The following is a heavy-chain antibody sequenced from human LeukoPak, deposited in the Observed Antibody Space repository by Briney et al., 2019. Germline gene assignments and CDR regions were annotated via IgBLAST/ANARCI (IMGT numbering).Heavy chain of an antibody. V-gene: IGHV3-7*01. CDR2: ISQDGSET. CDR1: GFTFNSFF. D-gene: IGHD7-27*01. Sequence: GGSLRLSCAASGFTFNSFFLNWVRLTPGRELEWLACISQDGSETFYMDPVRGRFTISRDNTKNSLYLQMDSLRAEDTAVYFCVRDLGHSRHYFEYWGQGALVTVSS. CDR3: VRDLGHSRHYFEY. J-gene: IGHJ4*02.